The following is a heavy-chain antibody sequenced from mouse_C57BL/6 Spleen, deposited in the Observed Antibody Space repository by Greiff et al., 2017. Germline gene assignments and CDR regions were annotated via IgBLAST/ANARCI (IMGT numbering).Heavy chain of an antibody. V-gene: IGHV1-82*01. CDR3: ARRIYYSDYEGFYAMDY. CDR1: GYAFSSSW. D-gene: IGHD2-13*01. J-gene: IGHJ4*01. Sequence: VQLQQSGPELVKPGASVKISCKASGYAFSSSWMNWVKQRPGKGLEWIGRIYPGDGDTNYNGKFKGKATLTADKSSSTAYMQLSSLTSEDASVYFCARRIYYSDYEGFYAMDYWGQGTSVTVSS. CDR2: IYPGDGDT.